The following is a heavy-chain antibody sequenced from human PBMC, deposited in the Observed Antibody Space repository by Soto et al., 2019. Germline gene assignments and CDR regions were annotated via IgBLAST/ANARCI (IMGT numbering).Heavy chain of an antibody. V-gene: IGHV4-61*05. CDR1: GGSISTRSSY. D-gene: IGHD1-26*01. J-gene: IGHJ4*02. Sequence: PSETLSLTCTVSGGSISTRSSYWGWIRQPPGKGLEWIGYIYYSGSTNYNPSLKSRVTISVDTSKNQFSLKLSSVTAADTAVYYCARGVGGVGDYFDYWGQGTLVTVSS. CDR2: IYYSGST. CDR3: ARGVGGVGDYFDY.